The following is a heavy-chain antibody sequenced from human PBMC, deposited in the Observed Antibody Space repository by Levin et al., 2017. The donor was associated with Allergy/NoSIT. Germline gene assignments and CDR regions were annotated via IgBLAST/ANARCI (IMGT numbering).Heavy chain of an antibody. CDR2: ISGRGSTI. Sequence: LSLTCAASGFTFSTYSMNWVRQTPGKGLEWVSYISGRGSTIYYADSVKGRFTISRDNAKNSLYLQVNSLRADDTAVYYCAREYGSGPDYWGQGTLVTVSS. J-gene: IGHJ4*02. CDR3: AREYGSGPDY. D-gene: IGHD3-10*01. V-gene: IGHV3-48*01. CDR1: GFTFSTYS.